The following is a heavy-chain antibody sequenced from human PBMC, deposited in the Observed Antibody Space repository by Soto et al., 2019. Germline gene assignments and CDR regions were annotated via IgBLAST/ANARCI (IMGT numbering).Heavy chain of an antibody. J-gene: IGHJ4*02. Sequence: GGSLRLSCEASGFTLRNYAMTWVRQAPGKGLEWVSLISANDVGTYYAESVKTRFTISTDQSRNTVYLQMDSLRADDTAIYYCAKAKTDYHWANRPPFDYWGQGTLVTVSS. CDR3: AKAKTDYHWANRPPFDY. D-gene: IGHD1-20*01. CDR2: ISANDVGT. CDR1: GFTLRNYA. V-gene: IGHV3-23*01.